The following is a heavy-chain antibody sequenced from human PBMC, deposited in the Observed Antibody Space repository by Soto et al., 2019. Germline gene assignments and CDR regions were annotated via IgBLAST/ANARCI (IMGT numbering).Heavy chain of an antibody. Sequence: TVAAGTLINRSYCRSRKRPPPRKGLEWIGSMYYSGSTYYNPSLKSRVTISGDTSNNQFSLKLSSVTAADTAVYYGANTLRGDYYFSQLWGQGKLVIFTS. V-gene: IGHV4-39*01. CDR1: AGTLINRSYC. CDR2: MYYSGST. J-gene: IGHJ1*01. CDR3: ANTLRGDYYFSQL. D-gene: IGHD2-21*02.